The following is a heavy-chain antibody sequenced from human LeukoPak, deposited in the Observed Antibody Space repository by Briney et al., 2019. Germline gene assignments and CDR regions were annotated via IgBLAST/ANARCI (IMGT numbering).Heavy chain of an antibody. Sequence: ASVKVSCKASGYTFTGYYMHWVRQAPGQGLEWMGWINPNSGGTNYAQKFQGRVTMTRDTSISTAYMELSRLRSDDTAVYYCARGDSSGYYHYFDYWGQGTLVTVSS. V-gene: IGHV1-2*02. CDR3: ARGDSSGYYHYFDY. CDR1: GYTFTGYY. CDR2: INPNSGGT. D-gene: IGHD3-22*01. J-gene: IGHJ4*02.